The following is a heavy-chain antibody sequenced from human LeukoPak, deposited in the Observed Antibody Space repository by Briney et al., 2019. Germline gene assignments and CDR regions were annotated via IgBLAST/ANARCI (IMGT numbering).Heavy chain of an antibody. Sequence: GGSLRLSCAASGFPFSIYWMTWVRQAPGKGLEWVANMKPDGSEKYYVDSAKGRFTISRDNAKNSLYLQMNSLRAEDTAVYYCVRGSSGTVVRGVSWAWFDPWGQGTLVSVSS. CDR2: MKPDGSEK. CDR1: GFPFSIYW. CDR3: VRGSSGTVVRGVSWAWFDP. V-gene: IGHV3-7*05. D-gene: IGHD3-10*01. J-gene: IGHJ5*02.